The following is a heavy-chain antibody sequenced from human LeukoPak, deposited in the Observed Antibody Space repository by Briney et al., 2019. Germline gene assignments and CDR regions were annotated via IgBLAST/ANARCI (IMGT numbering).Heavy chain of an antibody. J-gene: IGHJ4*02. Sequence: GGSLRPSCAASGFTFSSYWMSWVREAPGKGLEWVANIKQDGSEKYYVDSVKGRFTISRDNAKNSLYLQMNSLRAEDTAVYYCARVAVRYCSGGSCYSGFGYWGQGTLVTVSS. CDR1: GFTFSSYW. CDR3: ARVAVRYCSGGSCYSGFGY. CDR2: IKQDGSEK. V-gene: IGHV3-7*01. D-gene: IGHD2-15*01.